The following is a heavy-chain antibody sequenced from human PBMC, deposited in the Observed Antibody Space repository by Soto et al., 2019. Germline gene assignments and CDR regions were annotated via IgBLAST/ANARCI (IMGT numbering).Heavy chain of an antibody. CDR2: IIPIFSSR. V-gene: IGHV1-69*01. D-gene: IGHD3-16*01. J-gene: IGHJ6*02. CDR1: RDTFNKYA. CDR3: ARGETYLGV. Sequence: QVQLVQSGAEVKKPGSSVKVSCKTSRDTFNKYAFNWVRQAPGQGLEWMGWIIPIFSSRNYAEKFQGRVTITADDSTSTAYMELRSLRFEDTAVYYCARGETYLGVWGLGTTVTVSS.